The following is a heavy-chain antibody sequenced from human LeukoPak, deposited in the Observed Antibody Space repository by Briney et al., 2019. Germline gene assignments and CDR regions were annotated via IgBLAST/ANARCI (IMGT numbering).Heavy chain of an antibody. CDR3: ASTDTVTTTPFGY. Sequence: ASVKVSCKASGGTFSSYAISWVRQAPGQGLEWMGRIIPILGIANYAQKFQGRVTITAEKSASTAYMELSSLRSEDTAVYYCASTDTVTTTPFGYWGQGTLVTVSS. CDR2: IIPILGIA. J-gene: IGHJ4*02. CDR1: GGTFSSYA. D-gene: IGHD4-17*01. V-gene: IGHV1-69*04.